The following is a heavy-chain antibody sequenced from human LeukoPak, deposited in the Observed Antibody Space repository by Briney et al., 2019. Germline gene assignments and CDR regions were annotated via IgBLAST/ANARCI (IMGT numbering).Heavy chain of an antibody. CDR1: GFTFSSYS. V-gene: IGHV3-48*01. CDR3: ASSRAYYYDSSGYFRAFDI. D-gene: IGHD3-22*01. CDR2: ISSSSSTI. Sequence: GGSLRLSCAASGFTFSSYSMNWVRQAPGKGLEWVSYISSSSSTIYYADSVKGRVTISRDNAKNSLYLQMNSLRAEDTAVYYCASSRAYYYDSSGYFRAFDIWGQGTMVTVSS. J-gene: IGHJ3*02.